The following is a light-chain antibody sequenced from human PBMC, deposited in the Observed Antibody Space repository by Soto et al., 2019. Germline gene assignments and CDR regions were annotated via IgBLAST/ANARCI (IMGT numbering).Light chain of an antibody. CDR3: QHRSNWLA. J-gene: IGKJ4*01. Sequence: EIVLTQSPATLSVSPGEIATLSCRTSQSVRNYLAWYKQKPGQAPRLLIYDASNRATGIPARLSGSGSGTDFTLTITSLEPEDFAVYYCQHRSNWLAFGGGTKVDIK. CDR2: DAS. CDR1: QSVRNY. V-gene: IGKV3-11*01.